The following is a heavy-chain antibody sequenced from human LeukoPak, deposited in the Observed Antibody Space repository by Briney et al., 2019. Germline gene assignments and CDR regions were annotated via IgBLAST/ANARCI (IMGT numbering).Heavy chain of an antibody. CDR1: GGSISSGGYY. D-gene: IGHD6-13*01. CDR2: IYYSGST. V-gene: IGHV4-31*03. J-gene: IGHJ5*02. CDR3: ARGGRIAAAVSNWFDP. Sequence: SQTLSLTCTVSGGSISSGGYYWSWIRQHPGKGLEWIGYIYYSGSTYYNPSLKSRVTMSVDTSKNQFSLKLSSVTAADTAVYYCARGGRIAAAVSNWFDPWGQGTLVTVSS.